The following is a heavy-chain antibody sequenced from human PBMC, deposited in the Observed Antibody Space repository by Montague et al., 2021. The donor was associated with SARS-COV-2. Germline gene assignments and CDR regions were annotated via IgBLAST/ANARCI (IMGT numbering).Heavy chain of an antibody. V-gene: IGHV4-39*02. D-gene: IGHD6-19*01. Sequence: SETLSLTCTVSGGSISSSSNYWGWIRQPPGKGLEWIGSIYYGGSTYYNPSLKSRFTIPVDSSKNHFSLNLTSVTAADTAVYYCARHKDVSGWYEDAFDVWGPGTTVIVSS. CDR1: GGSISSSSNY. CDR2: IYYGGST. J-gene: IGHJ3*01. CDR3: ARHKDVSGWYEDAFDV.